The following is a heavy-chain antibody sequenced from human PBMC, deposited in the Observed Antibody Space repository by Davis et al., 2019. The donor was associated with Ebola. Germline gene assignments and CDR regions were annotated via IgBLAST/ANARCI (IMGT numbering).Heavy chain of an antibody. CDR1: GFTFSSYA. D-gene: IGHD1-26*01. CDR2: ISYDGSNK. CDR3: ARERGGSYFG. J-gene: IGHJ4*02. Sequence: PGGSLRLSCAASGFTFSSYAMHWVRQAPGKGLEWVAVISYDGSNKYYADSVKGRFTISRDNSKNSLYLQMNSLRAEDTAVYYCARERGGSYFGWGQGTLVTVSS. V-gene: IGHV3-30-3*01.